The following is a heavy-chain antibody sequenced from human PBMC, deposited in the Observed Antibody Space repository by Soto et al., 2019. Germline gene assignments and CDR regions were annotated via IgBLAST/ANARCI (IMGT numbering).Heavy chain of an antibody. V-gene: IGHV4-34*01. D-gene: IGHD1-7*01. J-gene: IGHJ4*02. CDR1: GGSFSGYY. Sequence: SETLSLTCAVYGGSFSGYYWSWIRQPPGKGLEWIGEINHSGSTNYNPSLKSRVTISVDTSKNQFSLKLSSVTAADTAVYYCARGLTGPMASFDYWGQGTLVTVSS. CDR2: INHSGST. CDR3: ARGLTGPMASFDY.